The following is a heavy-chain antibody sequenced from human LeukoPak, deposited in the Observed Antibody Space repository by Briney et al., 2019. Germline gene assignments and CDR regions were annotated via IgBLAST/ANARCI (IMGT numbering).Heavy chain of an antibody. CDR2: ISSNGGST. D-gene: IGHD6-19*01. Sequence: GGSLRLSCSASGFIFSNYAMHWVRQAPGKGLEYVSAISSNGGSTYFGDSVKGRFTISRDNSKNTLYLQMSSLRAEDTAVYYCVKGKGIAVTSLDYWGQGTLVTVSS. CDR1: GFIFSNYA. CDR3: VKGKGIAVTSLDY. V-gene: IGHV3-64D*06. J-gene: IGHJ4*02.